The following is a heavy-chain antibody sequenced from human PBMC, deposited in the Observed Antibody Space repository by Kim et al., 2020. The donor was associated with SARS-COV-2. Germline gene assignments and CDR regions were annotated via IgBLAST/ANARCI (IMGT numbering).Heavy chain of an antibody. V-gene: IGHV1-3*01. J-gene: IGHJ4*02. CDR3: ARGFFKGHDY. D-gene: IGHD3-3*01. CDR2: NT. Sequence: NTRYSQKFPGRVTLTSDASASTAYMELSSLRSEDTAVYYCARGFFKGHDYWGQGTLVTVSS.